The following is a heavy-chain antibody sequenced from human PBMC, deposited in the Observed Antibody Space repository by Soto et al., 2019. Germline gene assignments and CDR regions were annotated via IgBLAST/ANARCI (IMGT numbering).Heavy chain of an antibody. Sequence: QVQLQESGPGLLKPSQTMSLSCTVSGGSVTSGDYYWSWVLQPPGKGLEWIGYIYYGGSTSSNPSLKSRLTISIDTSKNPCSLKLSSVTAAGTTVCYCARQYGGYEYYFAYWGQGTLVTASS. V-gene: IGHV4-30-4*01. CDR3: ARQYGGYEYYFAY. CDR2: IYYGGST. J-gene: IGHJ4*02. CDR1: GGSVTSGDYY. D-gene: IGHD5-12*01.